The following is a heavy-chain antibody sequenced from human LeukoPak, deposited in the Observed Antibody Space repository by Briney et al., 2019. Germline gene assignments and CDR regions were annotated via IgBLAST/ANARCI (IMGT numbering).Heavy chain of an antibody. CDR1: GFTFSSYG. CDR2: ISYDGSNK. D-gene: IGHD1-26*01. Sequence: GGSLRLSCAASGFTFSSYGMHWVRQAPGKGLEWVAVISYDGSNKYYADSVKGRFTISRDNSKNTLYLQMNSLRAEDTAVYYCAKASYSGSYYEFAYFDYWGQGTLVTVSS. V-gene: IGHV3-30*18. J-gene: IGHJ4*02. CDR3: AKASYSGSYYEFAYFDY.